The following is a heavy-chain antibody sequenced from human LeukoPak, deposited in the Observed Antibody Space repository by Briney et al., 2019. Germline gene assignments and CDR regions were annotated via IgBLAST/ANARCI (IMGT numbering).Heavy chain of an antibody. J-gene: IGHJ5*02. Sequence: SETLSLTCTVSGGSISSSSYYWGWIRQPPGKGLEWIGSIYYSGSTYYNPSLKSRVTISVDTSKSQFSLRLSSVTAADTAVYYCARGGVNYKIAGPWGQGALVTVSS. D-gene: IGHD3-10*01. CDR1: GGSISSSSYY. CDR2: IYYSGST. CDR3: ARGGVNYKIAGP. V-gene: IGHV4-39*07.